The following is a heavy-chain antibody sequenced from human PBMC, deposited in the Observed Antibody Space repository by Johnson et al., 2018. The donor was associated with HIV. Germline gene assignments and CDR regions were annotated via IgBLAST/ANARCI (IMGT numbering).Heavy chain of an antibody. D-gene: IGHD2-8*01. Sequence: QVQLVESGGGLVQPGRSLRLSCAASGFTFSSYAMHWVRQAPGKGLEWVAVISYDGSNKYYADSVKGRFIISRDNSKNTLYLQMNSLRTEDTAVYYCARGSLTDDSFADWGQGTMVLVSP. CDR2: ISYDGSNK. V-gene: IGHV3-30-3*01. J-gene: IGHJ3*01. CDR3: ARGSLTDDSFAD. CDR1: GFTFSSYA.